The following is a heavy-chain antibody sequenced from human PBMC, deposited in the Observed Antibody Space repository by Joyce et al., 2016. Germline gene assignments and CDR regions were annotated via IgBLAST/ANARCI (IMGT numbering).Heavy chain of an antibody. D-gene: IGHD3-3*01. CDR1: GGSLRGYA. CDR3: ARGPRYTICGVMDV. V-gene: IGHV1-69*01. CDR2: IMPMFDVA. J-gene: IGHJ6*02. Sequence: QAQLVQSGAEVKKPGSSVKVSCKASGGSLRGYAITWVRKAPGRGLEWMGGIMPMFDVANYPQMFQGRVTITADESTSTVYMDLNSLRSDDTAVYYCARGPRYTICGVMDVWGQGTTVTVSS.